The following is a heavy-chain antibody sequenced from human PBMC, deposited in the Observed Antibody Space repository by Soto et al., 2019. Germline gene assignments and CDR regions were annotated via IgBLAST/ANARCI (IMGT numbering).Heavy chain of an antibody. V-gene: IGHV3-33*01. D-gene: IGHD4-17*01. CDR3: ASITVTNGFDI. CDR1: GFSFSSSG. J-gene: IGHJ3*02. CDR2: IWYDGSNQ. Sequence: QVQLVESGGGVVQPGRSLRLSCVASGFSFSSSGMHWVRQAPGKGLEWLALIWYDGSNQYYSDSVKGRLTISRDNSKNTLYLQMNSLRADDTAVYYCASITVTNGFDIWGQGTLVTVSS.